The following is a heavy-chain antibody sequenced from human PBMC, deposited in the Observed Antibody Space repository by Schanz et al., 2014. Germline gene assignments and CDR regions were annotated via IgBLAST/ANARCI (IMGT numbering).Heavy chain of an antibody. CDR3: ARDPNSVNEIDY. V-gene: IGHV3-7*03. CDR1: GFTFSSYC. Sequence: EVQLVESGGGLVQPGGSLRLSCAASGFTFSSYCINWVRQAPGKGLEWVANINQDGSEKYYVDSVKGRFTLSRDNAKNSMYLQMNSLRVEDTAVYYCARDPNSVNEIDYWGQGTLVTVSS. CDR2: INQDGSEK. D-gene: IGHD5-12*01. J-gene: IGHJ4*02.